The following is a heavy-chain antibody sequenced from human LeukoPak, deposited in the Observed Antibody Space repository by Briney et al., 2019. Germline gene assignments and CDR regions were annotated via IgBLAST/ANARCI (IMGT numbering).Heavy chain of an antibody. Sequence: PSETLSLTCTVSGGSISSGGDYWSWVRQPPGKGLEWIGYINHSGSTYYNPSLKSRVTISVDRSKNQFSLKLSSVTAADTAVYYCARGSGYCSGGSCFYYYGMDVWGQGTTVTVSS. J-gene: IGHJ6*02. D-gene: IGHD2-15*01. CDR1: GGSISSGGDY. CDR2: INHSGST. V-gene: IGHV4-30-2*01. CDR3: ARGSGYCSGGSCFYYYGMDV.